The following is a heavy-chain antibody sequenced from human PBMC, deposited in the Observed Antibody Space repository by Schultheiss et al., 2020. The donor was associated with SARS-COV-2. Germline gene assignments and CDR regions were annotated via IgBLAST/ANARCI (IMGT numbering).Heavy chain of an antibody. J-gene: IGHJ4*02. CDR1: GFTVSSNY. CDR2: ISGTGGST. V-gene: IGHV3-53*05. D-gene: IGHD3-3*01. CDR3: ARGIWSGYYFDY. Sequence: GGSLRLSCAASGFTVSSNYMSWVRQAPGKGLEWVSAISGTGGSTYYADSVKGRFTISRDNSKNTLYLQMNSLRAEDTAVYYCARGIWSGYYFDYWGQGTLVTVSS.